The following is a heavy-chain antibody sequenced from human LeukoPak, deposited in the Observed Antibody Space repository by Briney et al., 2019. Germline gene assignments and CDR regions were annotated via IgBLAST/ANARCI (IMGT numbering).Heavy chain of an antibody. CDR2: ICYSGST. V-gene: IGHV4-39*01. CDR3: ARVRGASYYDFWSGYGFSGPPEYYYMDV. J-gene: IGHJ6*03. Sequence: SETLSLTCTVSCGSISSSSYYWGWTRQPPGKGLEWIGRICYSGSTYYTPSPKSRVTIRVDTSKNEFSLMLSSETAADTAVYYCARVRGASYYDFWSGYGFSGPPEYYYMDVWGKGTMVTVSS. D-gene: IGHD3-3*01. CDR1: CGSISSSSYY.